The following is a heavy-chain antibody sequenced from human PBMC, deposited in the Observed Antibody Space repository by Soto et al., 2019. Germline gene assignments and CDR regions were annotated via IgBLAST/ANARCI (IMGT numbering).Heavy chain of an antibody. CDR1: GGSISSGDYY. Sequence: SETLSLTCTVSGGSISSGDYYWSWIRQPPGKGLEWIGYIYYSGSTYYNPSLKSRVTISVDTSKNQFSLKLSSVTAADTAVYYCVRDGGYSHGRTYYFDYWGQGTLVTVSS. D-gene: IGHD5-18*01. V-gene: IGHV4-30-4*01. CDR3: VRDGGYSHGRTYYFDY. CDR2: IYYSGST. J-gene: IGHJ4*02.